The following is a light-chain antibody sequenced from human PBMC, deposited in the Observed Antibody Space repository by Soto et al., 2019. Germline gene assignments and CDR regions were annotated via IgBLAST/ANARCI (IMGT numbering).Light chain of an antibody. CDR2: DAS. Sequence: DIQMTQSPSTLSASVGDRVTITCRASQSISGWLAWYQQKPGKAPNLLIYDASSLESGVPSRFSGSGSGTEFTLTISSLHPDYFATYYCQQYNSYGTFGQGTKVDIK. CDR3: QQYNSYGT. V-gene: IGKV1-5*01. CDR1: QSISGW. J-gene: IGKJ1*01.